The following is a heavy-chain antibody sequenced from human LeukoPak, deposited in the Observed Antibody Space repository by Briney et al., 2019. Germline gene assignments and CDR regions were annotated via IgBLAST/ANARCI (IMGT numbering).Heavy chain of an antibody. CDR3: ARPRSAYIFDY. Sequence: PSETLSLTCAVYGGSFSGYYWSWIRQPPGKGLEWIGEINHSGSTNYNPSLKSRVTISVDTSKNQFSLKLSSVTAADTAVYYCARPRSAYIFDYWGQGTLVTVSS. D-gene: IGHD5-12*01. CDR2: INHSGST. J-gene: IGHJ4*02. V-gene: IGHV4-34*01. CDR1: GGSFSGYY.